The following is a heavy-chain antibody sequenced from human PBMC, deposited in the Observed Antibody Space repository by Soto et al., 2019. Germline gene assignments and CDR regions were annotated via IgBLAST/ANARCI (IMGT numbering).Heavy chain of an antibody. V-gene: IGHV1-46*01. D-gene: IGHD6-19*01. CDR2: INPSGGST. CDR1: GYTFTSYY. CDR3: AREGVAVAGNPGGHDY. J-gene: IGHJ4*02. Sequence: ASVKVSCKASGYTFTSYYMHWVRQAPGQGLEWMGIINPSGGSTSYAQKFQGRVTMTRDTSTSTVYMELSSLRSEDTAVYYCAREGVAVAGNPGGHDYWGQGTLVTVSS.